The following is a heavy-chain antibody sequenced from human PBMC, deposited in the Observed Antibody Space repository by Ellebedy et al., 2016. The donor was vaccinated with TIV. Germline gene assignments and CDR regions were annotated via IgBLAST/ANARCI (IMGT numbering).Heavy chain of an antibody. Sequence: AASVKVSCKASGYTFTNYGISWVRQAPGQGLEWMGRMMPFVPMPQYAQTLQGRVTLTADKSTGTAYMELSSLRSDDTAVYYCARSEDTTGYYYFFDYWGQGTLVTVSS. CDR3: ARSEDTTGYYYFFDY. J-gene: IGHJ4*02. CDR2: MMPFVPMP. D-gene: IGHD3-9*01. V-gene: IGHV1-69*04. CDR1: GYTFTNYG.